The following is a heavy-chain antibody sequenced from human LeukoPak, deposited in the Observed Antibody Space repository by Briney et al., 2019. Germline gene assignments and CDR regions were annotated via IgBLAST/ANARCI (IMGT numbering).Heavy chain of an antibody. V-gene: IGHV1-2*02. CDR2: INPNSGGT. J-gene: IGHJ4*02. CDR1: VYTFTGYY. Sequence: AASVKVSCKASVYTFTGYYMHWVRQAPGQGLDWMGWINPNSGGTNYAQKFQGRVTMTRDTSISTAYMELSRLRSDDTAVYYCASEGYCTNGVCQGEFDYWGQGTLVTVSS. D-gene: IGHD2-8*01. CDR3: ASEGYCTNGVCQGEFDY.